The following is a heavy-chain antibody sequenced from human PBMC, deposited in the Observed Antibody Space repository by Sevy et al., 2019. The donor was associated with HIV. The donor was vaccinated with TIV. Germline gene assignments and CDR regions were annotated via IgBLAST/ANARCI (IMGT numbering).Heavy chain of an antibody. D-gene: IGHD6-19*01. J-gene: IGHJ4*02. Sequence: ASVKVSCKASGYSFTGYYMDWVRQAPGQGLEWMGRINPNSGGTNYAQKFQGRVTMTRDTSISTAYMELSRLRSDDTAVYYWARGRGVSSSGWSDPYYFDYWGQGTLVTVSS. CDR2: INPNSGGT. CDR3: ARGRGVSSSGWSDPYYFDY. CDR1: GYSFTGYY. V-gene: IGHV1-2*06.